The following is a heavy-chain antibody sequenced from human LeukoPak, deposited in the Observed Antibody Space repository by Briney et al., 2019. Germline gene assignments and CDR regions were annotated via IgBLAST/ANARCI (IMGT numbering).Heavy chain of an antibody. V-gene: IGHV1-2*02. J-gene: IGHJ4*02. CDR2: INPNSGGT. D-gene: IGHD2-21*02. CDR1: GYIFTDYY. Sequence: AASVKVSCKASGYIFTDYYIHWVRQAPGQGLEWMGWINPNSGGTNYAQEFQGRVTMTGDTSITTTYMDLSRLKSDDTAVYYCAREAVRYCGGDCQVDYWGQGTLVTVSS. CDR3: AREAVRYCGGDCQVDY.